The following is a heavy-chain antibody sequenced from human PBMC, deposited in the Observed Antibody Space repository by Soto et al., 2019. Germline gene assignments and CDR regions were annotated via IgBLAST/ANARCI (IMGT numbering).Heavy chain of an antibody. D-gene: IGHD3-10*01. Sequence: SETLSITCTVSGGSISSSSYYWGWIRQPQGKGLEWIGSIYYSGSTYYNPSLKSRVTISVDTSKNQFSLKLSSVTAADTAVYYCASRYYYGSGSSYYYYGMDVWGQGTTVT. CDR1: GGSISSSSYY. CDR2: IYYSGST. J-gene: IGHJ6*02. CDR3: ASRYYYGSGSSYYYYGMDV. V-gene: IGHV4-39*01.